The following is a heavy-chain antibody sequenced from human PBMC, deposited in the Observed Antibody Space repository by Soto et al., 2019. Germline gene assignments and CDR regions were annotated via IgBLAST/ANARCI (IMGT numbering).Heavy chain of an antibody. CDR3: AKGGPYNSNGWFAP. Sequence: EVQLLESGGGLVQPGGSLRLSCAASGFTFSSYAMTWVRQAPGKGLEWVSAISASGGSTYYADSVKGRFTISRDNSKSTLSLQMNSLRAEDTAVYYCAKGGPYNSNGWFAPWGQGILVTVSS. CDR1: GFTFSSYA. V-gene: IGHV3-23*01. J-gene: IGHJ5*02. D-gene: IGHD1-20*01. CDR2: ISASGGST.